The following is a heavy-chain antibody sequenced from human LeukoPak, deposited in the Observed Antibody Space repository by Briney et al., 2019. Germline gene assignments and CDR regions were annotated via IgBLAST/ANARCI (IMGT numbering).Heavy chain of an antibody. J-gene: IGHJ1*01. CDR2: ISGSGGST. D-gene: IGHD3-3*01. Sequence: PGGSLRLSCAASGFTFSSYAMSWVRQAPGKGLEWVSAISGSGGSTYYADSVKGRFTISRDNSKNTLYLQMNSLRAEDTAVYYCAKDPLANYDFWSGHNGRGYFQRRGQGTLVTVSS. CDR3: AKDPLANYDFWSGHNGRGYFQR. V-gene: IGHV3-23*01. CDR1: GFTFSSYA.